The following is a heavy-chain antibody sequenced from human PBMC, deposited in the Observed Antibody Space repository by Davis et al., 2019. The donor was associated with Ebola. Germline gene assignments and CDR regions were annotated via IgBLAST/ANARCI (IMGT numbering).Heavy chain of an antibody. CDR2: INAGNGNT. Sequence: ASVTVSCKASGYTFTSYAMHWVRQAPGQRLEWMGWINAGNGNTNYSQKFQGRVTITRDTSASTAYMELSSLRSEDTAVYYCARDMGCSGGSCYSVGVGGMDVWGKGTTVTVSS. CDR3: ARDMGCSGGSCYSVGVGGMDV. D-gene: IGHD2-15*01. CDR1: GYTFTSYA. J-gene: IGHJ6*04. V-gene: IGHV1-3*01.